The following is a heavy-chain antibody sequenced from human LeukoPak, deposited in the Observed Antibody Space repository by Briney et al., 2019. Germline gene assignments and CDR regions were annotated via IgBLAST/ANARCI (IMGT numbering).Heavy chain of an antibody. Sequence: KTSETLSLTCTVSGGSISSYYWSWMRQPAGKGLEWIGRIYTSGSTNYNPSLKSRVTMSVDTSKNQFSLRLSSVTAADTAVYYCAGHHPRNTVDFWGQGTLVTVSS. D-gene: IGHD2/OR15-2a*01. CDR2: IYTSGST. CDR3: AGHHPRNTVDF. V-gene: IGHV4-4*07. J-gene: IGHJ4*02. CDR1: GGSISSYY.